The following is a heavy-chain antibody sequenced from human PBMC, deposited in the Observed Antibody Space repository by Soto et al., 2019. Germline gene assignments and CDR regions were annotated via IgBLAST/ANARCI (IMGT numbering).Heavy chain of an antibody. J-gene: IGHJ6*03. V-gene: IGHV3-66*01. Sequence: EVQLVESGGGLVQPGGSLRLSCAASGFTVSSNYMSWVRQAPGKGLEWVSVIYSGGSTYYADSVKGRFTISRDNSKNTLYLQMNSLRAEDTAVYYCARSVGWSGYYYYYYMDVWGKGTTVTVSS. CDR3: ARSVGWSGYYYYYYMDV. D-gene: IGHD3-3*01. CDR2: IYSGGST. CDR1: GFTVSSNY.